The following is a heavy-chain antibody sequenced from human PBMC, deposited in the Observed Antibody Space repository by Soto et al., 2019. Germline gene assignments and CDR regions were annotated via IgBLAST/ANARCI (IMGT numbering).Heavy chain of an antibody. Sequence: QVQLQESGPGLVKPSQTLSLTCTVSGGSISSGGYYWSWIRQHPGKGLEWIGYIYYSGGTYYNPSLKSRVTISVDTSKNQFSLKLSSVTAADTAVYYCARAPGGRDGYNRIDYWGQGTLVTVSS. CDR1: GGSISSGGYY. CDR2: IYYSGGT. CDR3: ARAPGGRDGYNRIDY. J-gene: IGHJ4*02. V-gene: IGHV4-31*03. D-gene: IGHD5-12*01.